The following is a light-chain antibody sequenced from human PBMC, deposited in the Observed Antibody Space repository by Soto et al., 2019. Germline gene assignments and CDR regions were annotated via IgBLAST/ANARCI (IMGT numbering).Light chain of an antibody. J-gene: IGKJ4*01. CDR2: AAS. Sequence: DLQMTQSPSSLSASVGDRVTITCRASQSISTYLNWYQQKPGEAPKLLIYAASSLQSGVPSRFTGSGSGTDFTLTISSLQPEDSATYFCQQSYNTLAFAGGTKVEIK. CDR3: QQSYNTLA. V-gene: IGKV1-39*01. CDR1: QSISTY.